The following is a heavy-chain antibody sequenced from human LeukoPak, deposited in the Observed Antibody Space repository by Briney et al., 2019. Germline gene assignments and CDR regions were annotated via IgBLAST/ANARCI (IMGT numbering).Heavy chain of an antibody. D-gene: IGHD3-22*01. CDR1: GLSFSDHY. V-gene: IGHV3-72*01. CDR3: TTDEDSSGYYYLRPARAY. Sequence: GGSLRLSCAASGLSFSDHYMDWVRQAPGKGLEWVGRIRNRVSSYTTEYAASVKGRFTISRDDSKNSLYLQMNSLKTEDTAVYYCTTDEDSSGYYYLRPARAYWGQGTLVTVSS. CDR2: IRNRVSSYTT. J-gene: IGHJ4*02.